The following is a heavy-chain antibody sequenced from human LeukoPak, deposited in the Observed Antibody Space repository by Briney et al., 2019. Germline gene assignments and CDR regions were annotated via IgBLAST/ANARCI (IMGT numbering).Heavy chain of an antibody. D-gene: IGHD4-17*01. Sequence: GGSLRLSCAASGFTFSSYWMSWVRQAPGKGLEWVANIKQDGSEKYYVDSVKGRFTISRDNAKNSLYLQMNSLRAEDTAVYYCAREVPPPDYGDYWKYYYYYYMDVWGKGTTVTISS. CDR3: AREVPPPDYGDYWKYYYYYYMDV. J-gene: IGHJ6*03. CDR1: GFTFSSYW. V-gene: IGHV3-7*01. CDR2: IKQDGSEK.